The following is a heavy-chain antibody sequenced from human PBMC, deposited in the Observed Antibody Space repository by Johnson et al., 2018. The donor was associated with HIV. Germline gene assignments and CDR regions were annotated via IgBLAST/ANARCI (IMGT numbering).Heavy chain of an antibody. CDR2: IYSGGNT. CDR3: ARRWELHSNAFDI. Sequence: QVQLVESGGGLVKPGGSLRLSCAASRLIFSDYFMSWIRQAPGKGLEWVSVIYSGGNTYYADSVKGRFTISRDNAKNSLYLQMNNPRAEDTALYYCARRWELHSNAFDIWGQGTMVTVS. J-gene: IGHJ3*02. CDR1: RLIFSDYF. V-gene: IGHV3-11*01. D-gene: IGHD1-26*01.